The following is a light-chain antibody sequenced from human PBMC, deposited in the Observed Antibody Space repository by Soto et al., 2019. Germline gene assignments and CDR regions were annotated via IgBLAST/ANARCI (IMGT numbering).Light chain of an antibody. V-gene: IGKV3-15*01. Sequence: EIVMTQSTATLSLSPGQIATLSCRASQSVSSKLAWYQQRPGQAPRLLIYSASTRATGIPARFSGSGSGTEFTLTISSLQSEDFAVYYCHQYNHWLTWTFGQGTKVDIK. J-gene: IGKJ1*01. CDR1: QSVSSK. CDR3: HQYNHWLTWT. CDR2: SAS.